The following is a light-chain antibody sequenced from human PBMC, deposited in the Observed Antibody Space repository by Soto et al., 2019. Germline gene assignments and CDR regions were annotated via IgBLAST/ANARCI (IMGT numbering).Light chain of an antibody. Sequence: DIQLTQGQSVLSGSVGDTVTITCRASQALSNYLAWYQQKPGKAPDLLIYSASTLQSGVPSRFSGSGSETEFSLTIRALQPEDFATYYCQQLSRYPLTFGGGTKVDIK. CDR2: SAS. J-gene: IGKJ4*01. V-gene: IGKV1-9*01. CDR3: QQLSRYPLT. CDR1: QALSNY.